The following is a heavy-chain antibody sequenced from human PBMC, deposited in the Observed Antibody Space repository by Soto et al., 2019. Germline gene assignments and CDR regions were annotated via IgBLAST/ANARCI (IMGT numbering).Heavy chain of an antibody. CDR1: GYSFTSYW. J-gene: IGHJ6*02. D-gene: IGHD3-10*01. CDR2: IYPGDSDT. V-gene: IGHV5-51*01. CDR3: ARWTLPMVGGVISTMDV. Sequence: GVSLQISCKGSGYSFTSYWIGWVRQMPGKSLEWMGIIYPGDSDTRYSPSFQGQFTISADKSISTAYLQWRSLKASDTAMYYWARWTLPMVGGVISTMDVWGQGATVTVSS.